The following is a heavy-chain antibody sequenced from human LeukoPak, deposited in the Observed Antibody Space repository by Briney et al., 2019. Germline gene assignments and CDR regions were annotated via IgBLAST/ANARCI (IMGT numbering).Heavy chain of an antibody. V-gene: IGHV4-39*07. D-gene: IGHD2/OR15-2a*01. CDR3: ARAHSIASYYYGVDV. CDR1: GGSISSSSYY. CDR2: IYYSGNT. Sequence: SETLSLTCTVSGGSISSSSYYWGWIRQPPGKGLEWIGSIYYSGNTYYSPSLTSRVTLSVDTSENQFSLKLSSVTAADTAVYYCARAHSIASYYYGVDVWGQGTTVTVSS. J-gene: IGHJ6*02.